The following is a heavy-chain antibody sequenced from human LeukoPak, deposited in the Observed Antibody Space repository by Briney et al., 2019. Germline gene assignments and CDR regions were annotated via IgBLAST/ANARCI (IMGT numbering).Heavy chain of an antibody. CDR1: GFYFSDYA. D-gene: IGHD1-1*01. CDR2: ISRSSDTI. CDR3: EGLHWNPGVVY. J-gene: IGHJ4*02. V-gene: IGHV3-11*01. Sequence: PGGSVRLSCAASGFYFSDYAMAWNRQAPGQGLEWVAYISRSSDTIDYADSVKGRFSISRDNAKSSLYLQLNSLRAEDTAVYYCEGLHWNPGVVYWGQGTLVSVSS.